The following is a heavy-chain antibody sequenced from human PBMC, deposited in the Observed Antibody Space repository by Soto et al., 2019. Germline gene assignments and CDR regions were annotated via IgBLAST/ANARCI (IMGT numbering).Heavy chain of an antibody. D-gene: IGHD1-1*01. CDR1: GYTFTSYG. CDR3: ARGRYGDY. Sequence: QVHLVQSGAEVKKPGASVKVSCKGSGYTFTSYGITGVRQAPGQGLEWMGWISDHNGNTNNAQRPQGRVTVTRDTSTSTAYMELRSLGSDDTAVYYCARGRYGDYWGQGALVTVSS. V-gene: IGHV1-18*01. CDR2: ISDHNGNT. J-gene: IGHJ4*02.